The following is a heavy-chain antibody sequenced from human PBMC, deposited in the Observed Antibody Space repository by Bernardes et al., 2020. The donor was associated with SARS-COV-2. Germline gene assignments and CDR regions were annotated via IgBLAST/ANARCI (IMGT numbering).Heavy chain of an antibody. V-gene: IGHV3-30*18. Sequence: VGSLRLSCAASGFTFSNYGMHWVRQAPGKGLEWVAIKPTDAYKEDYADSVKGRFTISRDNAKNMLYLQMDSLRPEDTAVYYCAKSVAVAGYYLDYWGQGTLVTVAS. CDR2: KPTDAYKE. CDR1: GFTFSNYG. J-gene: IGHJ4*02. D-gene: IGHD6-19*01. CDR3: AKSVAVAGYYLDY.